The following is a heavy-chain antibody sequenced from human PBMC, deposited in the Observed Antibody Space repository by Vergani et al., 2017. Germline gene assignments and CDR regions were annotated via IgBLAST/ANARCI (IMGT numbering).Heavy chain of an antibody. CDR1: GFTFSTYA. V-gene: IGHV3-23*01. D-gene: IGHD1-26*01. CDR2: ISCSGRTT. Sequence: DVQLLESGGGLVQPGGSLRLSCVTSGFTFSTYAMAWVRQAPGKGLEWVSGISCSGRTTEYADSVKGRFNISRDNSENTLYLRINSLRAGDSAVYYCTSRLLGAPVESWGQGTLVIVSS. CDR3: TSRLLGAPVES. J-gene: IGHJ4*02.